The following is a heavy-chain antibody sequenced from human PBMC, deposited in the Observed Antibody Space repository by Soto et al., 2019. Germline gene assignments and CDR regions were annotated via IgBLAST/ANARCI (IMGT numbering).Heavy chain of an antibody. J-gene: IGHJ4*02. CDR1: GFTFSSYA. V-gene: IGHV3-23*01. CDR3: AKAGNYYDSSGYYWYYFDY. D-gene: IGHD3-22*01. Sequence: GGSLRLSCAASGFTFSSYAMSWVRQAPGKGLEWVSAISGSGGSTYYADSVKGRFTISRDNSKNTLYLQVNSLRAEDTAVYYCAKAGNYYDSSGYYWYYFDYWGQGTLVTVSS. CDR2: ISGSGGST.